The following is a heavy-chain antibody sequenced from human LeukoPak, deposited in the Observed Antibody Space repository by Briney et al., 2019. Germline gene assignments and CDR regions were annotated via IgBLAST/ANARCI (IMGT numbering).Heavy chain of an antibody. Sequence: GGSLRLSCAASGFTFSGYAMSWVRQAPGKGLEWVSAISGSGGSAYYADSVKGRFTISRDNSKNTLYLQMNSLRAEDTAVYYCAKSGLLRYFDYWGQGTLVTVSS. D-gene: IGHD1-26*01. CDR1: GFTFSGYA. CDR3: AKSGLLRYFDY. CDR2: ISGSGGSA. J-gene: IGHJ4*02. V-gene: IGHV3-23*01.